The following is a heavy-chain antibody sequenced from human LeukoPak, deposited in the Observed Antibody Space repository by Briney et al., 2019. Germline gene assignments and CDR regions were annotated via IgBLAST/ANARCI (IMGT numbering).Heavy chain of an antibody. D-gene: IGHD3-16*01. J-gene: IGHJ4*02. Sequence: GGSLRLSCAASGFTFSTYSMNWARQAPGKGLEWVSSISGSSTYIYDADSLKGRFTISRDNAKNSLYLQMNSLRAEDTAVYYCARSLGIGPHYFDNWGQGTLVTVSS. CDR2: ISGSSTYI. V-gene: IGHV3-21*01. CDR3: ARSLGIGPHYFDN. CDR1: GFTFSTYS.